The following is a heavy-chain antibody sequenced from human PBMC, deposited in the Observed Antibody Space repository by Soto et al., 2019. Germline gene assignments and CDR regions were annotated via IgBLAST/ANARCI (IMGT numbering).Heavy chain of an antibody. D-gene: IGHD6-19*01. CDR3: AKGKTSGWYYFDY. CDR1: GFTFSNFA. Sequence: EVQLLESGGDLVQPGGSLRLSCAASGFTFSNFAMSWVRQAPGRGLEWVSGISASGRDIHYADSVKARFTLSRDNSKNTLYLQMNSLRAEDTAIYYCAKGKTSGWYYFDYWGQGALVTVSS. V-gene: IGHV3-23*01. J-gene: IGHJ4*02. CDR2: ISASGRDI.